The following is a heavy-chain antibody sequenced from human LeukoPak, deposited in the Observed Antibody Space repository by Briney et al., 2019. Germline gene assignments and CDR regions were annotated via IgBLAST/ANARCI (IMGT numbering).Heavy chain of an antibody. CDR3: ARVFCSTTSCFDVAGFDY. CDR1: GGSISSSNW. CDR2: IYHSGST. Sequence: PSETLSLTCAVSGGSISSSNWWSWVRQPPGKGLEWIGEIYHSGSTNYNPSLRSRVTVFIDKSKNQFSLKLTSVTAADTAVYYCARVFCSTTSCFDVAGFDYWGQGALVTVSS. V-gene: IGHV4-4*02. J-gene: IGHJ4*02. D-gene: IGHD2-2*01.